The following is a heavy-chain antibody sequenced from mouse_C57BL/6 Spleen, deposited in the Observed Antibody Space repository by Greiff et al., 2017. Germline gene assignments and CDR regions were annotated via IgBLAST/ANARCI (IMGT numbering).Heavy chain of an antibody. CDR2: INPSTGGT. V-gene: IGHV1-43*01. J-gene: IGHJ4*01. CDR1: GYSFTGYY. Sequence: DVQLQESGPELVKPGASVKISCKASGYSFTGYYMHWVKQSSEKSLEWIGEINPSTGGTSYNQKFKGKATLTVDKSSSTAYMQLKSLTSEDSAVYYCARLLYAMDYWGQGTSVTVSS. CDR3: ARLLYAMDY.